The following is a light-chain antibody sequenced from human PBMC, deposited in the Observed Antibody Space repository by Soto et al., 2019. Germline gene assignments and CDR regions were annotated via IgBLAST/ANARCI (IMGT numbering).Light chain of an antibody. CDR1: QIVSSN. CDR3: QQYNNSPRT. J-gene: IGKJ1*01. CDR2: GAS. Sequence: EIVMTQSPATLSVSPVERATLSCRASQIVSSNLAWYQQKPGQAPRLLIYGASTRATGIPARFSGSGSGTEFTLTISSLQSEDFAVYYCQQYNNSPRTFGKGTKVDI. V-gene: IGKV3-15*01.